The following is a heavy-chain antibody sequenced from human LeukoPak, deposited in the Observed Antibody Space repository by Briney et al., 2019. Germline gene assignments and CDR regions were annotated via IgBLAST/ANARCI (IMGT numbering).Heavy chain of an antibody. Sequence: PGGSLRLSCAASGFTFRSYEMNWVRQAPGKGLEWVSSISSSSSYIYYADSLKGRFTISRDNAMNSLFLQMNSLRVEDTAVYFCARGPPGDYWGQGTLVTVSS. CDR3: ARGPPGDY. CDR2: ISSSSSYI. CDR1: GFTFRSYE. V-gene: IGHV3-21*01. J-gene: IGHJ4*02.